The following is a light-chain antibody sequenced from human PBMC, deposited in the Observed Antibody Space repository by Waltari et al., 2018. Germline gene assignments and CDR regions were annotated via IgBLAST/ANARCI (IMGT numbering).Light chain of an antibody. V-gene: IGLV1-40*01. CDR3: QSYDSSLSASV. Sequence: QSVLTQPPSVSGASGQRVTISCTGSSSNIGAGYDVHWYQQLPGTAPKLLIYLNNNRPSGVPDRFSGSKSGTSASLAITGLQAEDEADYYCQSYDSSLSASVFGGGTKLTVL. CDR1: SSNIGAGYD. J-gene: IGLJ3*02. CDR2: LNN.